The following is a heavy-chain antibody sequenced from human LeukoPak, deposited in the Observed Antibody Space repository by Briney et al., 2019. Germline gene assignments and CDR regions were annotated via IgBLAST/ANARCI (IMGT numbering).Heavy chain of an antibody. V-gene: IGHV4-59*12. CDR2: IYYSGGT. Sequence: PSETLSLTCTVSGGSISSYYWSWIRQPPGKGLEWIGYIYYSGGTNYNPSLKSRVTMSVDTSKNQFSLKLSSVTAADTAVYYCARVNYYYYYMDVWGKGTTVTISS. CDR3: ARVNYYYYYMDV. J-gene: IGHJ6*03. CDR1: GGSISSYY.